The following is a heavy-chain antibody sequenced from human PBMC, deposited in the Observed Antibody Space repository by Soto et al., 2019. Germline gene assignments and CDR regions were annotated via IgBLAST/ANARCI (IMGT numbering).Heavy chain of an antibody. CDR3: TTVFGTAAILGTAGPENWFDP. Sequence: PGGSLRLSCAASGFTFSNAWMSWVRQAPGKGLEWVGRIKSKTDGGTTDYAAPVKGRFTISRDDSKNTLYLQMNSLKTEDTAVYYCTTVFGTAAILGTAGPENWFDPWGQGTLVTVSS. CDR1: GFTFSNAW. D-gene: IGHD2-2*01. CDR2: IKSKTDGGTT. J-gene: IGHJ5*02. V-gene: IGHV3-15*01.